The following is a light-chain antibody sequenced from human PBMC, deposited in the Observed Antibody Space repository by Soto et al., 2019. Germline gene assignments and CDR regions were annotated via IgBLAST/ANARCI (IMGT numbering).Light chain of an antibody. CDR3: QQPGT. J-gene: IGKJ1*01. V-gene: IGKV1-9*01. CDR1: QGISSY. CDR2: AAS. Sequence: DIQLTQSPSFLSASVGDRVTITCRASQGISSYLAWYQQKPGKAPKLQIYAASTLQSAVPSRFSGSGSGTEFTLTLSSLQPEDFATYYCQQPGTFGQGTKVEIK.